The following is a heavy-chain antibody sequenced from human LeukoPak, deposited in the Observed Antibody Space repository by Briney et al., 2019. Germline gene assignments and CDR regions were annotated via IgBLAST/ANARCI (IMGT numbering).Heavy chain of an antibody. CDR3: AKKMSITAASQVDY. J-gene: IGHJ4*02. D-gene: IGHD1-20*01. V-gene: IGHV3-23*01. CDR1: GFTFSSYA. Sequence: PGGSLRLSCAASGFTFSSYAMSWVRQAPGKGLEWVSAISSSGGSIDYADSVTGRFTISRDNSKNTLFLQMNSLRAEDTAIYYCAKKMSITAASQVDYWGQGTLVTVSS. CDR2: ISSSGGSI.